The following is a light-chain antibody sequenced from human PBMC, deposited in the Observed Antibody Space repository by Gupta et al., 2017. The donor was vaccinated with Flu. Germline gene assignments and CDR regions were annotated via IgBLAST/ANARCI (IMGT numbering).Light chain of an antibody. CDR2: DDS. V-gene: IGLV3-21*02. Sequence: SYVLTQPPSVSVAPGETARITCGGYNIGGKSVHWYQQKPGQAPVMVIYDDSDRPSGIPERFSGSNSWNTATLTISGVEAGDEADYVCHVWIDSTDHYVFGTGSKVTGL. CDR3: HVWIDSTDHYV. CDR1: NIGGKS. J-gene: IGLJ1*01.